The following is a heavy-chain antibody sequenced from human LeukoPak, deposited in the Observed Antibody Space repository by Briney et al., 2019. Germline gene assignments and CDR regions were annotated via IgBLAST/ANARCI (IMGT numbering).Heavy chain of an antibody. CDR1: GFTFSSYW. J-gene: IGHJ4*02. D-gene: IGHD6-13*01. CDR2: INQDGSER. V-gene: IGHV3-7*03. Sequence: DPGGSLRLSCAASGFTFSSYWMSWVRQAPGKGLEWVANINQDGSERYYVDSVKGRFTISRDNAKNSLHLQMNSLRAEDTAVYYCARGRSSSWYSDYWGQGTLVTVSS. CDR3: ARGRSSSWYSDY.